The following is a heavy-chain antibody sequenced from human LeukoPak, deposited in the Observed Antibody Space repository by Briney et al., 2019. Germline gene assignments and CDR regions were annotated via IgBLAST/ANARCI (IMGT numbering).Heavy chain of an antibody. CDR2: ISRSSSYI. D-gene: IGHD2-8*01. CDR1: GFTLSSYI. V-gene: IGHV3-21*04. J-gene: IGHJ5*02. CDR3: ARESSGCTNGVCYNWFDP. Sequence: GGCLRLSCAASGFTLSSYIMNWVRQAPGKGPEWVSSISRSSSYIYYGETVKGRFTISRDNAKNSLYLQMNSLRAEDTAVYYCARESSGCTNGVCYNWFDPWGQGTLVTVSS.